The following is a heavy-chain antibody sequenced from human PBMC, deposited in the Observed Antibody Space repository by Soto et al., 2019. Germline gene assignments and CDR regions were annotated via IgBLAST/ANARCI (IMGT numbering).Heavy chain of an antibody. CDR2: ISGSGKDT. V-gene: IGHV3-21*01. Sequence: GGSLRLSCVASGFDLNSSRMNWVRQDPGKRLEWVASISGSGKDTFYRHSVKGRFAISRDSAGTSLFLRMDSVKGEDTAVYHCARVHLVAGSAFYCAMDVCGPGTAVTVSS. D-gene: IGHD6-6*01. J-gene: IGHJ6*02. CDR3: ARVHLVAGSAFYCAMDV. CDR1: GFDLNSSR.